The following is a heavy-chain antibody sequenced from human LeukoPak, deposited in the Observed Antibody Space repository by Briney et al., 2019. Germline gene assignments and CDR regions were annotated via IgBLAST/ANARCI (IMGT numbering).Heavy chain of an antibody. D-gene: IGHD2-15*01. J-gene: IGHJ5*02. Sequence: SETLSLTCAVYGGSFSGYYWSWIRQPPGKGLEWIGEINHSGSTNYNPSLKSRVTISVDTSKNQFSLKLSSVTAADTAVYYCARGASLGGRHGWFDPWGQGTLVTVSS. CDR3: ARGASLGGRHGWFDP. V-gene: IGHV4-34*01. CDR1: GGSFSGYY. CDR2: INHSGST.